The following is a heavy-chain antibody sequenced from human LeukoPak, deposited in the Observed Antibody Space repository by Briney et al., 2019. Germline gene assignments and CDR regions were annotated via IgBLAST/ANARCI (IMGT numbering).Heavy chain of an antibody. CDR1: GGTFSSYA. D-gene: IGHD4-23*01. V-gene: IGHV1-69*04. CDR2: IIPILGIA. J-gene: IGHJ6*02. CDR3: AITENDYGGNSRWQYYYYYYGMDV. Sequence: GASVKVSCKASGGTFSSYAISWVRQAPGQGLEWMGRIIPILGIANYAQKFQGRVTITADKSTSTAYMELSSLRSEDTAVYYCAITENDYGGNSRWQYYYYYYGMDVWGQGTTVTVSS.